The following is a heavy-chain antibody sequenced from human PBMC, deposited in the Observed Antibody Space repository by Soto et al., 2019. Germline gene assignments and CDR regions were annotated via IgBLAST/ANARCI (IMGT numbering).Heavy chain of an antibody. D-gene: IGHD3-22*01. J-gene: IGHJ5*02. CDR3: ARDVTSSTYYYLSPGGFDP. Sequence: EVQLVESGGGLVKPGGSLRLSCAASGFTFSSYSMNWVRQAPGKGLEWVSSISSSSSYIYYADSVKGRFTISRDNAKNSMYRQMNRLRAEDTAVYYCARDVTSSTYYYLSPGGFDPWGQGTLVTVSS. V-gene: IGHV3-21*01. CDR1: GFTFSSYS. CDR2: ISSSSSYI.